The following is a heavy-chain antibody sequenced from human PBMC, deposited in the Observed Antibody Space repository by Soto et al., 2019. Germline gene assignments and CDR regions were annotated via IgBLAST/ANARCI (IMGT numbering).Heavy chain of an antibody. CDR3: AKDRPRRTSGYFFDY. CDR1: GGTFSSYA. V-gene: IGHV1-69*01. D-gene: IGHD1-1*01. CDR2: IIPIFGAA. Sequence: SVKVSCKASGGTFSSYAVNWVRQAPGQGLEWMGGIIPIFGAANYAQKFQGRVTNTADESTSTVYMELNSLRAEDTALYYCAKDRPRRTSGYFFDYWGQGTPVTVSS. J-gene: IGHJ4*02.